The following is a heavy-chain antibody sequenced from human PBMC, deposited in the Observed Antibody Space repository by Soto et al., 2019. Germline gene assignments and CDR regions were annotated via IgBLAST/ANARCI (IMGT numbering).Heavy chain of an antibody. V-gene: IGHV1-3*01. CDR1: GYTFTSYA. Sequence: ASVKVSCKASGYTFTSYAMHWVRQAPGQRLEWMGWINAGNGNTKYSQKFQGRVTITRDTSASTAYMELSSLRSEDTAVYYCARDRRYDILTGYLGYWRQLPLVPVCS. CDR2: INAGNGNT. J-gene: IGHJ4*02. CDR3: ARDRRYDILTGYLGY. D-gene: IGHD3-9*01.